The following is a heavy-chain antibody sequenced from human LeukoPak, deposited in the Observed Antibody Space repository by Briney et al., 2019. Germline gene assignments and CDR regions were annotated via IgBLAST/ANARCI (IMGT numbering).Heavy chain of an antibody. CDR3: ARGVSEMGGSCSHYYYYYMDV. CDR2: IDSSGSNI. V-gene: IGHV3-48*03. Sequence: GGSLRLSCAASGFTFSSYEMNWVRQAPGKGLEWVSYIDSSGSNIHYADPVKGRFTISRDNAKNSLYLQMNSLRAEDTAVYYCARGVSEMGGSCSHYYYYYMDVWGKGTTVTVSS. CDR1: GFTFSSYE. D-gene: IGHD2-15*01. J-gene: IGHJ6*03.